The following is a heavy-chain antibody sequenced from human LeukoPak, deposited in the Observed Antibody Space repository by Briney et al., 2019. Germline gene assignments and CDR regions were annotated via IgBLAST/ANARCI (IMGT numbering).Heavy chain of an antibody. CDR1: GYTXTSYY. J-gene: IGHJ6*02. Sequence: ASVKVSCKASGYTXTSYYMHWVRQAPGQGLEWMGIINPSGGSTSNAQKFQGRVTMTRDTSTSTVYMELSSRRSEDTAVYYCGRGGPGNTDSYYYHGMHVWGQGTTVTVSS. V-gene: IGHV1-46*01. D-gene: IGHD3-10*01. CDR2: INPSGGST. CDR3: GRGGPGNTDSYYYHGMHV.